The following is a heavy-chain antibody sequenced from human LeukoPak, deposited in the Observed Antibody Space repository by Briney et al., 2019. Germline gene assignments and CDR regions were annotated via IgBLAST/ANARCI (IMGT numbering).Heavy chain of an antibody. CDR2: INHSGST. V-gene: IGHV4-34*01. Sequence: PSETLSLTCAVYGGSFSGYYWGWIRQPPGKGLEWIGEINHSGSTNYNPSLKSRVTISVDTSKNQFSLKLSSVTAADTAVYYRARGNDYVWGSYTYYFDYWGQGTLVTVSS. CDR3: ARGNDYVWGSYTYYFDY. CDR1: GGSFSGYY. J-gene: IGHJ4*02. D-gene: IGHD3-16*01.